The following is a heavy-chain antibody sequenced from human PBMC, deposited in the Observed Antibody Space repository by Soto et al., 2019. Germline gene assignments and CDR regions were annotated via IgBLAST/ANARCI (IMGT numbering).Heavy chain of an antibody. CDR2: IYYSGST. CDR3: ARHYPTVTMMGDGDYFDY. D-gene: IGHD4-17*01. CDR1: GGSISSSSYY. V-gene: IGHV4-39*01. J-gene: IGHJ4*02. Sequence: PSETLSLTCTVSGGSISSSSYYWGWIRQPPGKGLEWIGSIYYSGSTYYNPSLKSRVTISVDTSKNQLSLKLSSVTAADTAVYYCARHYPTVTMMGDGDYFDYWGQGTLVTVSS.